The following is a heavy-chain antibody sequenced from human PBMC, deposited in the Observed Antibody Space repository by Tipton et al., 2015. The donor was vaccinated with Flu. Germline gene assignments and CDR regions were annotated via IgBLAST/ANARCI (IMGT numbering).Heavy chain of an antibody. CDR3: ARVGGYSYGFDY. D-gene: IGHD5-18*01. V-gene: IGHV4-59*01. CDR1: GGSISSYY. Sequence: TLSLTCTVSGGSISSYYWSWIRQPPGKGLEWVGYIYYSGSTNYNPSLKSRVTISVDTSKNQFSLKLSSVTAADTAVYYCARVGGYSYGFDYWGQGTLVTVSS. CDR2: IYYSGST. J-gene: IGHJ4*02.